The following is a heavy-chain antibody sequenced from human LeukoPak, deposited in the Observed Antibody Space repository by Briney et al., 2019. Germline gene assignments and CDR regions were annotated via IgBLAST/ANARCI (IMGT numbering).Heavy chain of an antibody. D-gene: IGHD3-16*02. Sequence: GGSLRLSCAASGFTFSSYAMSWVRQAPGKGLEWVSAISGSGGSTYYADSVKGRFTISRDNSKNPLYLQMNSLRAEDTAVYYCARAPRHVSDYWGQGTLVTVSS. CDR3: ARAPRHVSDY. J-gene: IGHJ4*02. V-gene: IGHV3-23*01. CDR1: GFTFSSYA. CDR2: ISGSGGST.